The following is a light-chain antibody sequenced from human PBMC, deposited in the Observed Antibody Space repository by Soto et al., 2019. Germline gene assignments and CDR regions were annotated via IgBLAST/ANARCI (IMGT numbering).Light chain of an antibody. CDR1: SSDVGGYNY. J-gene: IGLJ1*01. CDR2: EVS. Sequence: VLTQPPSASGSPGQSVTISCTGTSSDVGGYNYVSWYQQHPGKAPKLMIYEVSKRPSGVPDRFSGSKSGNTASLTVSGLQAEDEADYYCSSYAGSNNLYVFGTGTRSPS. V-gene: IGLV2-8*01. CDR3: SSYAGSNNLYV.